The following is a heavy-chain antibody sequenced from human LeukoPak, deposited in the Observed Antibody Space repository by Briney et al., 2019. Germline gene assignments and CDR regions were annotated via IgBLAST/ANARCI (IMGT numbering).Heavy chain of an antibody. Sequence: SETLSLTCTVSGGSISSSNYNWGWIRQPPGKGLEWVGSIYYSGSTYYNPSLKSRVTISVDTSKNQFSLKLSSVTAADAAVYYCARVTAAAAPDYWGQGTLVTVSS. D-gene: IGHD6-13*01. CDR1: GGSISSSNYN. CDR2: IYYSGST. CDR3: ARVTAAAAPDY. V-gene: IGHV4-39*01. J-gene: IGHJ4*02.